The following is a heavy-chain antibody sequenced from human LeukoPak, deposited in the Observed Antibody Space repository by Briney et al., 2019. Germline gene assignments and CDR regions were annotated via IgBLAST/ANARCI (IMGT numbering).Heavy chain of an antibody. V-gene: IGHV4-30-2*01. CDR3: ARADSGGGLDY. Sequence: PSETLSLTCAVSGGSISSGGYSWSWIRQPPGKGLEWIGYIYHSGSTYYNPSLKNRVTISVDRSKNQFSLKLSFVTAADTAVYYCARADSGGGLDYWGQGTLVTVSS. CDR1: GGSISSGGYS. CDR2: IYHSGST. D-gene: IGHD3-10*01. J-gene: IGHJ4*02.